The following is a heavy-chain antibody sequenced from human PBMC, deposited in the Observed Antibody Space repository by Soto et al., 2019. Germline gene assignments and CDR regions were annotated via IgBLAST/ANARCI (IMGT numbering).Heavy chain of an antibody. CDR2: ISSSGSTI. V-gene: IGHV3-48*03. D-gene: IGHD6-13*01. Sequence: GGSLRLSCAASGFTFSIYEMNWVRQAPGKGLEWVSYISSSGSTIYYADSVKGRFTISRDNAKNSLYLQMNSLRAEDTAVYYCARSPGQQLTTVHYYGMDVWGQGTTVTVSS. J-gene: IGHJ6*02. CDR3: ARSPGQQLTTVHYYGMDV. CDR1: GFTFSIYE.